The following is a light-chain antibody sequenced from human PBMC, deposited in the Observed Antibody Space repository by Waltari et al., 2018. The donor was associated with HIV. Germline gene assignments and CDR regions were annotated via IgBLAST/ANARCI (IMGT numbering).Light chain of an antibody. V-gene: IGLV2-23*02. CDR2: DVS. CDR1: SSDVGGYNY. CDR3: CSYVGSSTWV. J-gene: IGLJ3*02. Sequence: QSALTQPASVSGSPGQSITISCTGTSSDVGGYNYVSWYQQHPGKAPTVMIYDVSKRPSGVAKRFSCAKSCNTASLTISGLQAEDEADYYCCSYVGSSTWVFGGGTKLTVL.